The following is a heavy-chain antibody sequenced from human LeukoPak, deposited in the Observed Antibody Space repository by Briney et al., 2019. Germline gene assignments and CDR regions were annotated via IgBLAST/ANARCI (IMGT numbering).Heavy chain of an antibody. D-gene: IGHD1-26*01. CDR2: VYDIGST. J-gene: IGHJ4*02. Sequence: SETLSLTCTVSGGSIGSHYWTWIRQTPGKGLEWIGYVYDIGSTKYNPSLKSRVTISVDTSKNQFSLKLSSVTAADTAVYYCARGGLKWELLPARARKSYYFDYWGQGTLVTVSS. CDR3: ARGGLKWELLPARARKSYYFDY. CDR1: GGSIGSHY. V-gene: IGHV4-59*11.